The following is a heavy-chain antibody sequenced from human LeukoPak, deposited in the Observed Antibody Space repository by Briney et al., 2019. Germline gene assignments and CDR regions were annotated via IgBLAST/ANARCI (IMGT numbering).Heavy chain of an antibody. Sequence: PSETLSLTCTVSGGSLSDYFWTWMRQPPGKGLEWIGHITYSGDTNYNPSLKSRVSMSVDTSRRHFSLRLSSVSTADTAVYYCARARSEGVRAGILHDSWGQGTLVTVSS. CDR3: ARARSEGVRAGILHDS. J-gene: IGHJ4*02. CDR1: GGSLSDYF. D-gene: IGHD2-2*01. V-gene: IGHV4-59*01. CDR2: ITYSGDT.